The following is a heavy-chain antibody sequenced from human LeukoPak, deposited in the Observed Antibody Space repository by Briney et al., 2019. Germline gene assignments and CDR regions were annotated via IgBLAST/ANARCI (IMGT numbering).Heavy chain of an antibody. V-gene: IGHV3-15*01. Sequence: GGSLRLSCAASGFTFSNAWMSWVRQAPGKGLEWVGRIKSKTDGGTTDYAAPVKGRFTIPRDDSKNALYLQMNSLKTEDTAVYYCTTDGEQLVPYYYYYMDVWGKGTTVTVS. CDR3: TTDGEQLVPYYYYYMDV. J-gene: IGHJ6*03. D-gene: IGHD6-6*01. CDR1: GFTFSNAW. CDR2: IKSKTDGGTT.